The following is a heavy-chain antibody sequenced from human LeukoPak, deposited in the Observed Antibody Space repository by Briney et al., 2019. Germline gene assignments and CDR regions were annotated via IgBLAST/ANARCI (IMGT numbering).Heavy chain of an antibody. D-gene: IGHD2-2*01. CDR1: GGSISSYY. Sequence: SSETLSLTCTVSGGSISSYYWSWIRQPAGKGLEWIGRIYTSGSTNYNPSLKSRVTMSVDTSRNHFSLKLSSVTAADTAVYYCARSGTSPRNFDYWGQGTLVTVSS. V-gene: IGHV4-4*07. CDR3: ARSGTSPRNFDY. CDR2: IYTSGST. J-gene: IGHJ4*02.